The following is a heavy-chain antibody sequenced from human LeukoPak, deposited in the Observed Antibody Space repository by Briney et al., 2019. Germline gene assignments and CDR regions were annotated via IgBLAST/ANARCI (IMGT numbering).Heavy chain of an antibody. J-gene: IGHJ6*03. CDR1: GYTFTSYD. Sequence: GASVKVSCKASGYTFTSYDINWVRQATGQGLEWMGWMNPNSGNTGYAQKFQGRVTMTRNTSISTAYMELSSLRSEDTAVYYCARVKLEGYYYYYYYMDVWGEGTTVTVSS. CDR3: ARVKLEGYYYYYYYMDV. CDR2: MNPNSGNT. D-gene: IGHD3-3*01. V-gene: IGHV1-8*01.